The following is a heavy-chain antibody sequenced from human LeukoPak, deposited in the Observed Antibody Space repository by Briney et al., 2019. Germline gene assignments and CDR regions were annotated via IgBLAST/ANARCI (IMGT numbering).Heavy chain of an antibody. CDR2: IYPDDSDT. J-gene: IGHJ3*02. V-gene: IGHV5-51*01. CDR1: GYSFTNYW. Sequence: GESLKISCQGSGYSFTNYWIAWVRQMPGKGLGWMGIIYPDDSDTRYSPSFQGQVTISADKSITIAYLQWSSLKASDTAMYYCARRGYCSGGTCYSAAFDIWGPGTMVTVSS. CDR3: ARRGYCSGGTCYSAAFDI. D-gene: IGHD2-15*01.